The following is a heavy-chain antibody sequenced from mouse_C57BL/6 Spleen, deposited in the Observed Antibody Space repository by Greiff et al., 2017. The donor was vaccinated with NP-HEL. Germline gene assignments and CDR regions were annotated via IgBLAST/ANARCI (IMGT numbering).Heavy chain of an antibody. J-gene: IGHJ4*01. V-gene: IGHV14-4*01. CDR2: IDPENGDT. CDR3: TLYYGSPMDY. CDR1: GFNIKDDY. Sequence: EVQLQESGAELVRPGASVKLSCTASGFNIKDDYMHWVKQRPEQGLEWIGWIDPENGDTEYASKFQGKATITADTSSNTAYLQLSSLTSEDTAVYYCTLYYGSPMDYWGQGTSVTVSS. D-gene: IGHD1-1*01.